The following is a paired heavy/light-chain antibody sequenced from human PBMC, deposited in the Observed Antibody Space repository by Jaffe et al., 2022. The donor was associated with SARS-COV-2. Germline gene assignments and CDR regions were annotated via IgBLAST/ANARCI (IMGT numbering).Heavy chain of an antibody. CDR1: GFTFTDYY. V-gene: IGHV3-11*06. J-gene: IGHJ2*01. D-gene: IGHD3-10*01. CDR2: ISTSSSYA. Sequence: QVQLVESGGDLVKPGGSLRLSCAASGFTFTDYYMGWIRQAPGKGLEWVSYISTSSSYANHADSVRGRFSISRDNAKNSLYLQMNSLRAEDTAVYYCVRGGQFALYWYFDLWGRGTLVTVSS. CDR3: VRGGQFALYWYFDL.
Light chain of an antibody. CDR3: SSYAGNNNLV. Sequence: QSALTQPPSASGSPGQSVTISCTGTSSDVGDYNYVSWYQQYPGKAPKLIIYEVSKRPSGVPDRFSGSKSGNTASLTVSGLQAEDEADFYCSSYAGNNNLVFGGGTKLTV. V-gene: IGLV2-8*01. CDR1: SSDVGDYNY. J-gene: IGLJ3*02. CDR2: EVS.